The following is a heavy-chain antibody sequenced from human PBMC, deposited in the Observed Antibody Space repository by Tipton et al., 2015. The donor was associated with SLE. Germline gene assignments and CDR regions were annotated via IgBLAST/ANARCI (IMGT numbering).Heavy chain of an antibody. CDR1: GGSFSGYY. J-gene: IGHJ4*02. Sequence: TLSLTCAVSGGSFSGYYWYWVRQPPEQGLEWIGEITQSGVTNYNPSLKSRVTMSLDTSKNQFSLKLTSVTAADTAVYYCATQGYYDSSFDYWGQGTLVTVSS. CDR3: ATQGYYDSSFDY. D-gene: IGHD3-16*01. CDR2: ITQSGVT. V-gene: IGHV4-34*01.